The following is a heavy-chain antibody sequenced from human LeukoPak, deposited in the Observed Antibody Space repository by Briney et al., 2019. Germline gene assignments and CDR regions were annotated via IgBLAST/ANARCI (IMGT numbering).Heavy chain of an antibody. V-gene: IGHV3-74*01. D-gene: IGHD6-13*01. CDR2: INSDGSTT. Sequence: GGSLRLSCAASGFTFSSYWMYWVRQAPGKGLVWVSRINSDGSTTSYADSVKGRFTISRDNAKNTLYLQMNSLRAEDTAVYYRARYISGAGDYWGQGTLVTVSS. J-gene: IGHJ4*02. CDR3: ARYISGAGDY. CDR1: GFTFSSYW.